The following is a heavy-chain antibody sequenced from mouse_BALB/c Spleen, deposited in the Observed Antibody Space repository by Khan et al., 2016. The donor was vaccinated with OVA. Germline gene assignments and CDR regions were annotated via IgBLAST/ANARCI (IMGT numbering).Heavy chain of an antibody. CDR1: GYTFTNYG. V-gene: IGHV9-1*02. Sequence: QIQLVKSGPELKKPGEPVKISCKASGYTFTNYGMNWVKQAPGKGLKWLGWINTYTGEPTYADDFKGRFVFSLETSASTAYLQISNLKNEDMTTYFCARISSYWYFDVWGAGTTVTVSS. CDR3: ARISSYWYFDV. D-gene: IGHD6-2*01. CDR2: INTYTGEP. J-gene: IGHJ1*01.